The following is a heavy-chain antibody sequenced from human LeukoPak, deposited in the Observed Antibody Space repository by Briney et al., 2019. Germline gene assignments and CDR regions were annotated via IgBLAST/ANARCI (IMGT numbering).Heavy chain of an antibody. J-gene: IGHJ6*04. V-gene: IGHV3-48*03. CDR1: GFTFSSYE. D-gene: IGHD6-13*01. Sequence: GGSLRLSCAASGFTFSSYEMNWVRQAPGKGLEWVSYISSSGSTIYYADSVKGRFTISRDNAKNSLYLQMNSLRAEDTAVYYCARVSSLGQQLVVWGKGTTVTISS. CDR3: ARVSSLGQQLVV. CDR2: ISSSGSTI.